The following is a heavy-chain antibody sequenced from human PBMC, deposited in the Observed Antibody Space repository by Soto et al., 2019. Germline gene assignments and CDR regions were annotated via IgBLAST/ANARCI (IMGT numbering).Heavy chain of an antibody. D-gene: IGHD6-13*01. CDR3: ARESWRHPSYFDY. CDR2: IYYSGST. Sequence: QEQLQESGPGLVKPSQTLSLTCTVSGASISSGDYYWSWIRQPPGKGLEWIGYIYYSGSTYYNPSLKSRVTISVDTSKNHFSLKLSSVTAADTAVYYCARESWRHPSYFDYWGQGTLVTVSS. V-gene: IGHV4-30-4*01. J-gene: IGHJ4*02. CDR1: GASISSGDYY.